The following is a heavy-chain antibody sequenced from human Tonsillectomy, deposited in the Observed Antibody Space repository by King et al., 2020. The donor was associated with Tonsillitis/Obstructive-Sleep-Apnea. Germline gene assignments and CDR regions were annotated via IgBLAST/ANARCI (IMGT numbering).Heavy chain of an antibody. Sequence: VQLVPSGGGLVQPGGSLRLSCAASGFTFSSYEMNWVRQAPGKGLEWVSYISSSGSTIYYADSVKGRFTISRDNAKNSLYLQMNSLRAEDTAVYYCARGEYSSGWFFDYWGQGTLVTVSS. CDR1: GFTFSSYE. D-gene: IGHD6-19*01. CDR3: ARGEYSSGWFFDY. CDR2: ISSSGSTI. V-gene: IGHV3-48*03. J-gene: IGHJ4*02.